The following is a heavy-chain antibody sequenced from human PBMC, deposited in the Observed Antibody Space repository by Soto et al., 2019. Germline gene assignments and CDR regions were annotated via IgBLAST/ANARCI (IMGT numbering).Heavy chain of an antibody. CDR2: ISGSGGST. V-gene: IGHV3-23*01. Sequence: GGSLRLSCAASGFSFRNYAMSWVRQAPGKGLEWVSAISGSGGSTYYADSVKGRFTISRDNSKNTLYLQMNSLRAEDTAVYYCAKDSYYYGMDVWGQGTTVTVSS. J-gene: IGHJ6*02. CDR3: AKDSYYYGMDV. CDR1: GFSFRNYA.